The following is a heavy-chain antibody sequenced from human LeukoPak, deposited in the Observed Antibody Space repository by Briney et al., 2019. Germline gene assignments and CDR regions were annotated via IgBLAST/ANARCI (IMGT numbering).Heavy chain of an antibody. Sequence: SETLSLTCTVSGGSISSYYWSWIRQPPGKGLEWIGYIYYSGSTIYNPSLRSRVTISVDTSKNQFSLKLSSVTAADTAVYYCARDTAAGTGYWGQGTLVTVSS. CDR1: GGSISSYY. J-gene: IGHJ4*02. V-gene: IGHV4-59*01. CDR3: ARDTAAGTGY. CDR2: IYYSGST. D-gene: IGHD6-13*01.